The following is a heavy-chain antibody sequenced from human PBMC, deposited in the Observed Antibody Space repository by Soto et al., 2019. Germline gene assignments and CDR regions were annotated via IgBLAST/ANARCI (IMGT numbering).Heavy chain of an antibody. J-gene: IGHJ4*02. CDR1: GGSISSGDYY. CDR2: IYYSGST. CDR3: ATGGYSYGSYFDY. Sequence: PSETLSLTCTVSGGSISSGDYYWSWIRQPPGKGLEWTGYIYYSGSTYYNPSLKSRVTISVDTSKNQFSLKLSSVTAADTAVYCCATGGYSYGSYFDYWGQGTLVTVPQ. D-gene: IGHD5-18*01. V-gene: IGHV4-30-4*01.